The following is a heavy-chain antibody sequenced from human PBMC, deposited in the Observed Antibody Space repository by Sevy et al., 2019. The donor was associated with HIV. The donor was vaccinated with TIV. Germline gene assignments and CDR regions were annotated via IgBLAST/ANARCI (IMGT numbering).Heavy chain of an antibody. J-gene: IGHJ6*02. CDR1: EFTFSSYA. D-gene: IGHD2-15*01. V-gene: IGHV3-23*01. CDR3: AKGFCSGGTCPRDYYYYGMDV. CDR2: ISGSGRYT. Sequence: GESLKISCAASEFTFSSYAMSWVRQAPGKGLEWVSSISGSGRYTYYAASVEGRFTISRDNSKNTLYVQMNSLRAEDTAVYYCAKGFCSGGTCPRDYYYYGMDVWGQGTTVTVSS.